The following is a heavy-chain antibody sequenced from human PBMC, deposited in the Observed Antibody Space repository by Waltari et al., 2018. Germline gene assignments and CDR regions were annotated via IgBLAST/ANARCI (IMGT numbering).Heavy chain of an antibody. CDR1: GFTCSTYS. D-gene: IGHD2-21*02. V-gene: IGHV3-48*04. CDR3: ARDNDYYFDY. J-gene: IGHJ4*02. Sequence: EVQLVESGGGLVQPGGSLRLPCAAAGFTCSTYSMNWVRQAPGKGLEWVSYISSSSSTIYYADSVKGRFTFSRDNAKNSLYLQMNSLRAEDTAVYYCARDNDYYFDYWGQGTLVTVSS. CDR2: ISSSSSTI.